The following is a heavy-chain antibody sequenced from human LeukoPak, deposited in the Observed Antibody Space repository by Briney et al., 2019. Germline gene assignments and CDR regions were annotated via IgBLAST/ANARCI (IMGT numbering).Heavy chain of an antibody. CDR2: IFYDGSNK. Sequence: GGSLRLSCTASGFIFSNYAMHWVRQAPGKGLERVAVIFYDGSNKYYADSVKGRFTISRDNSKNTLYLQMNSLRAEDTAVYYCAGSSGNFHYYMDVWGKGTAVIISS. J-gene: IGHJ6*03. D-gene: IGHD1-26*01. CDR3: AGSSGNFHYYMDV. CDR1: GFIFSNYA. V-gene: IGHV3-30*14.